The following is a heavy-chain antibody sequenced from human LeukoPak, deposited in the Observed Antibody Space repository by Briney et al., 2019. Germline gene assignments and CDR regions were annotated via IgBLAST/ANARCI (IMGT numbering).Heavy chain of an antibody. V-gene: IGHV1-69*08. J-gene: IGHJ4*02. CDR1: GGTFSGNS. D-gene: IGHD1-7*01. CDR3: ARETRDSNWNSVAYLDH. Sequence: ASVKVSCKASGGTFSGNSITWVRQAPGQGLEWMGRFIPILKTTNHAQDFQGRVTLTADKSTSTAYMELMSLGSEDTAVYYCARETRDSNWNSVAYLDHWGQGTLVTVSS. CDR2: FIPILKTT.